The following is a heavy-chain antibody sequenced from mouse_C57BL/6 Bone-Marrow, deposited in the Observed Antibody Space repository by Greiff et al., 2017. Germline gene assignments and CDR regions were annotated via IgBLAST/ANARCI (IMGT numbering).Heavy chain of an antibody. CDR2: IYPRSGNT. D-gene: IGHD1-1*01. J-gene: IGHJ3*01. CDR3: AIRYPFAY. CDR1: GYTFTSYG. V-gene: IGHV1-81*01. Sequence: ESGAELARPGASVKLSCKASGYTFTSYGISWVKQRTGQGLEWIGEIYPRSGNTYYNEKFKGKATLTADKSSSTAYMELRSLTSEDSAVYFCAIRYPFAYWGQGTLVTVSA.